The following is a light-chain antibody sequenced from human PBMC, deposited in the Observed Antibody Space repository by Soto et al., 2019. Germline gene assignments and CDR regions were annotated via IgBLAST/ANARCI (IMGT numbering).Light chain of an antibody. V-gene: IGKV2-28*01. J-gene: IGKJ1*01. Sequence: MTQSPSFVSASVGEPASISCRSSQSLLHSNGYNYLDWYLQKPGQSPQLLIYLGSNRASGVPDRFSGSGSGTDFTLKISRVEAEDVGVYYCMQPLQSWTFGQGTKVDIK. CDR2: LGS. CDR1: QSLLHSNGYNY. CDR3: MQPLQSWT.